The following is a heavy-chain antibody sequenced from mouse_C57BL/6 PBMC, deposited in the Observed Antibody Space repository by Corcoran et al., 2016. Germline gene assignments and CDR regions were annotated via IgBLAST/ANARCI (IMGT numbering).Heavy chain of an antibody. J-gene: IGHJ1*03. CDR3: AREGAYWYFDV. V-gene: IGHV9-3*01. CDR1: GYTFTTYG. Sequence: QIQLVQSGPELKKPGETVKISCKASGYTFTTYGMSWVKQAPGKGLKWMGWINTYSGVPTYADDFKGRFAFSLETSASTAYLQINNRKNEDTATYFCAREGAYWYFDVWGTGTTVTVSS. CDR2: INTYSGVP.